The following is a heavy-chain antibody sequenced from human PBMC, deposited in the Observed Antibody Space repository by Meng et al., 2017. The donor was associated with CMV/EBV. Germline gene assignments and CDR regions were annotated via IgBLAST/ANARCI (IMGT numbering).Heavy chain of an antibody. V-gene: IGHV3-30-3*01. CDR3: ARAYYDSSGGAFDI. Sequence: SCAASEFTFSNYAIHWVRRAPGKGLEWVAVTSYDGSTKHYADSVKGRFTISRDNSKNTVFLQMNSLRAEDTAVYYCARAYYDSSGGAFDIWGQGTMVTVSS. CDR2: TSYDGSTK. J-gene: IGHJ3*02. D-gene: IGHD3-22*01. CDR1: EFTFSNYA.